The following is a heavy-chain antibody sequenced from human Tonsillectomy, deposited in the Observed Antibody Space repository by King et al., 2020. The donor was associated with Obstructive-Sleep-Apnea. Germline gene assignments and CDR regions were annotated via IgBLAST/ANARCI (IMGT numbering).Heavy chain of an antibody. CDR1: GFTVSSYA. Sequence: VQLVESGGGLVQPGGSLRLSCAASGFTVSSYAMSWVRQAPGKGLEWVSAISGSGGSTYYADSVKGRFTISRDNSKNTLYLQMNSLRAEDTAVYYCAKSMCDDTSCYSPGDNWFDPWGQGTLVTVSS. J-gene: IGHJ5*02. CDR2: ISGSGGST. CDR3: AKSMCDDTSCYSPGDNWFDP. V-gene: IGHV3-23*04. D-gene: IGHD2-2*01.